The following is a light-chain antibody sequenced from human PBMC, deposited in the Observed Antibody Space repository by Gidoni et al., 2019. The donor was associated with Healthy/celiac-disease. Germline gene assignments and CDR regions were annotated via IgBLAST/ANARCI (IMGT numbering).Light chain of an antibody. CDR2: AAS. CDR3: HQSYSTPRST. V-gene: IGKV1-39*01. Sequence: DIQMTQSPSSLSASVGDRVTITCRASQSSSSYLNWYQQKPGKAPKLLIYAASSLQSGVPSRFSGSGSATDFTLTISSLQPEDFATYYCHQSYSTPRSTFGQXTKLEIK. J-gene: IGKJ2*02. CDR1: QSSSSY.